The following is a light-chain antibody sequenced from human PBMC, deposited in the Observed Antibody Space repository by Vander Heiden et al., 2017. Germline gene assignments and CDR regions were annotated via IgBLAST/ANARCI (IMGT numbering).Light chain of an antibody. CDR1: SANSGSKA. CDR2: SHN. V-gene: IGLV1-44*01. CDR3: AAWDDSLNGPV. J-gene: IGLJ2*01. Sequence: HSVLPQPPSASGTPGQGVTISSSGSSANSGSKAVNWYQQLPGTAPKLLIYSHNQRPSGVPDRFSASKSGTSASLAISGLQSEDEADYYCAAWDDSLNGPVFGGGTKLTVL.